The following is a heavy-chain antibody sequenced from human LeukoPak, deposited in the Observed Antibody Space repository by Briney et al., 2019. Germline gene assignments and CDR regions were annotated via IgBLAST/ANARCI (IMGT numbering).Heavy chain of an antibody. CDR3: ARDGYSSSSGRIYYYYYMDV. V-gene: IGHV4-34*01. CDR2: INHSGST. Sequence: PSETLSLTCAVYGGSFSGYYWSWIRQPPGKGLEWIGEINHSGSTNYNPSLKSRVTISVDTSKNQFSLKLSSVTAADTAVYYCARDGYSSSSGRIYYYYYMDVWGKGTTVTVSS. CDR1: GGSFSGYY. J-gene: IGHJ6*03. D-gene: IGHD6-6*01.